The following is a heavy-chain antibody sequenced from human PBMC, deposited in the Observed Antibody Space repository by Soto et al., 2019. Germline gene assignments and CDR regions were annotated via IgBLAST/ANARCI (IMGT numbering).Heavy chain of an antibody. V-gene: IGHV3-23*01. Sequence: EVQLLESGGGLVQPGGSLRLSCAASGFTFSSYAMSWVRQAPGKGLEWVSAISGSGGSTYYADSVKGRFTISRDNSKNTLYLQMNSLRAEDTAVYYCAKRFTMVRGAPSYYFDYWGQGTLVTVSS. D-gene: IGHD3-10*01. CDR3: AKRFTMVRGAPSYYFDY. J-gene: IGHJ4*02. CDR2: ISGSGGST. CDR1: GFTFSSYA.